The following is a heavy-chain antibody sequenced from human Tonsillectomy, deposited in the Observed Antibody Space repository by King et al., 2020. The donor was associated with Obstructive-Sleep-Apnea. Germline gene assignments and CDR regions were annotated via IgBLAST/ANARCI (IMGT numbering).Heavy chain of an antibody. CDR1: GYTFNSYG. CDR3: ARDSGGLVFLTFD. CDR2: ISAYNGDT. J-gene: IGHJ4*02. Sequence: VQLVQSGAEVTKPGASVKVSCKASGYTFNSYGVSWVRQAPGQGLEWMGWISAYNGDTNNAQELQGRVTLTTDTSTRTAYMELRRLRSDDTAVYYCARDSGGLVFLTFDWGQGTPVTVSS. D-gene: IGHD2-8*01. V-gene: IGHV1-18*01.